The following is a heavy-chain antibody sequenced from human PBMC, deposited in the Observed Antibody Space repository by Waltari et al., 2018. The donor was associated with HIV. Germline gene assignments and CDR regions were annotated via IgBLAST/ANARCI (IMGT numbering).Heavy chain of an antibody. CDR3: ARDPSYYGSGSYFH. D-gene: IGHD3-10*01. Sequence: QVQLVQSGAEAKKPGSSVTVSCKTYGGTSTSYATSWVRQAPGEGLEWMGGIIPIFGTANYAQKFQGRVTITADESTSTAYMELSSLRSEDTAVYYCARDPSYYGSGSYFHWGQGTLVTVSS. V-gene: IGHV1-69*01. J-gene: IGHJ4*02. CDR1: GGTSTSYA. CDR2: IIPIFGTA.